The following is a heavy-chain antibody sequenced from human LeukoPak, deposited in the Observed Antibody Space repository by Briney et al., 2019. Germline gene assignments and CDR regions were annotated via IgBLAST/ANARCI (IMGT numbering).Heavy chain of an antibody. Sequence: ASVKVSCKASGYTFTGYYMHWVRQAPGQGLEWMGWINPNSGGTNYAQKFQGRVTMTRDTSISTAYMELRSLRSDDTAVYYCARTDKYSGYDDRPINLDYWGQGTLVTVSS. J-gene: IGHJ4*02. V-gene: IGHV1-2*02. CDR3: ARTDKYSGYDDRPINLDY. D-gene: IGHD5-12*01. CDR2: INPNSGGT. CDR1: GYTFTGYY.